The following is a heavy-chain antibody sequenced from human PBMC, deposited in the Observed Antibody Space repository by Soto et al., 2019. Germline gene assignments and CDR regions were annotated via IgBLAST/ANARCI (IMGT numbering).Heavy chain of an antibody. Sequence: QVQLVESGGGVVQPGRSLRLSCAASGFTFSSYGMHWVRQAPGKGLEWVAFISYDGSNKYYADSVKGRFTISRDNSKNTLYLQMNSPRAEDTAVYYCAKDRRIAAAGYYYYGMDVWGQGTTVTVSS. CDR2: ISYDGSNK. J-gene: IGHJ6*02. CDR1: GFTFSSYG. CDR3: AKDRRIAAAGYYYYGMDV. V-gene: IGHV3-30*18. D-gene: IGHD6-13*01.